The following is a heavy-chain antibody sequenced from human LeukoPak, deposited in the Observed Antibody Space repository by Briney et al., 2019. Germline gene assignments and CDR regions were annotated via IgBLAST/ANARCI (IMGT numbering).Heavy chain of an antibody. J-gene: IGHJ4*02. CDR2: IYTSGST. D-gene: IGHD2-21*01. CDR3: ARGRAVIGPFDY. Sequence: SETLSLTCTVSGGSISSYYWSWLRQPAGKGLEWIGRIYTSGSTNYNPSLKSRVTISVDKSKNQFSLKLSSVTAADTAVSYCARGRAVIGPFDYWGQGTLATVSS. CDR1: GGSISSYY. V-gene: IGHV4-4*07.